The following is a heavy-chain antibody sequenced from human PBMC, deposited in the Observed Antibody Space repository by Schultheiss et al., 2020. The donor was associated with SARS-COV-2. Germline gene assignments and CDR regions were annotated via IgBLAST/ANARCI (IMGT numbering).Heavy chain of an antibody. Sequence: GGSLRLSCAASGFTFSSYAMHWVRQAPGKGLVWVSRINSDGSSTSYADSVKGRFTISRDNAKNTLYLQMNSLRAEDTAVYYCARDPDDFWSGFGVDYWGQGTLVTVSS. CDR1: GFTFSSYA. J-gene: IGHJ4*02. V-gene: IGHV3-74*01. CDR2: INSDGSST. CDR3: ARDPDDFWSGFGVDY. D-gene: IGHD3-3*01.